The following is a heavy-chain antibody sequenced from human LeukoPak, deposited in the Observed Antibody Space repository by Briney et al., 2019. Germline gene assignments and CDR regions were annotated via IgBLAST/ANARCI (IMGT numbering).Heavy chain of an antibody. Sequence: GGSLRLSCAASGFTFSSYWMSWVRQAPGKGLEWVANIKQDGSEKYYVDSVKGRFTISRDNAKNSLYLQMNSLRAEDTAVYYCARDQRGLWFGEYFDYWGQGTLVTVSS. V-gene: IGHV3-7*01. D-gene: IGHD3-10*01. CDR1: GFTFSSYW. J-gene: IGHJ4*02. CDR3: ARDQRGLWFGEYFDY. CDR2: IKQDGSEK.